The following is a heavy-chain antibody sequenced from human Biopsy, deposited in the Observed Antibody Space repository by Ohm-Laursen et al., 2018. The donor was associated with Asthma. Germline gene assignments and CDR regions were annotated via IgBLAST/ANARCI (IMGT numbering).Heavy chain of an antibody. J-gene: IGHJ3*01. Sequence: DSVKVSCKASGYNFISFAIHWVRQAPGQRLEWMGWVNTGNGDTKYPQKFQGRVTITRDTSASTAYMELRSLRSEDTATYYCARTYYDFLTGQVKDVFGVWGQGTMVTVSS. CDR1: GYNFISFA. V-gene: IGHV1-3*04. D-gene: IGHD3-9*01. CDR2: VNTGNGDT. CDR3: ARTYYDFLTGQVKDVFGV.